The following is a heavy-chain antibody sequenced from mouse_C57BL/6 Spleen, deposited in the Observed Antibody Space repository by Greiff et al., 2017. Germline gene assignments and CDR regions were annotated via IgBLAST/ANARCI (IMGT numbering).Heavy chain of an antibody. CDR3: ANDYDGYLAWFAY. J-gene: IGHJ3*01. D-gene: IGHD2-3*01. CDR1: GFSLTSYC. Sequence: QVHVKQSGPGLVQPSQSLSITCTVSGFSLTSYCVHWVRQSPGKGLEWLGVIWTGGSTDYNAAFMSRLSITNDNSNSQVFFKMNSLQADDTAIYXCANDYDGYLAWFAYWGQGTLVTVSA. V-gene: IGHV2-5*01. CDR2: IWTGGST.